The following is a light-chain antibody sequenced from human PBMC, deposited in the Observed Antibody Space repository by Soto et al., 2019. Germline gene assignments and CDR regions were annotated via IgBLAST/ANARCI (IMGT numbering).Light chain of an antibody. CDR2: NNN. Sequence: QLVLTQPPSASGTPGQRGTISCSGSSSNIGSDTVDWYQQLPGTAPKLLIYNNNQRPSGVPDRFSGSKSGTSASLAISGLQSEDEADYYCAAWDDSLNGWVFGGGTKVTVL. CDR1: SSNIGSDT. V-gene: IGLV1-44*01. J-gene: IGLJ3*02. CDR3: AAWDDSLNGWV.